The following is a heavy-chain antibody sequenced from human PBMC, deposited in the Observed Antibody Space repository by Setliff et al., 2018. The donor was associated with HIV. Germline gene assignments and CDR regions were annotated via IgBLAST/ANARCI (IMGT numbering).Heavy chain of an antibody. V-gene: IGHV4-31*03. D-gene: IGHD2-2*01. CDR3: ATKPRPIVVVPAATFWYFDL. CDR2: VYYTGST. J-gene: IGHJ2*01. CDR1: GGSISSDAYY. Sequence: PSETLSLTCTVSGGSISSDAYYWSRIRQHPGKGLEWIGYVYYTGSTYYNPSLKSRVTMSVDTSKNQFSLKLSSVTVADTAIYYCATKPRPIVVVPAATFWYFDLWGRGTLVTVSS.